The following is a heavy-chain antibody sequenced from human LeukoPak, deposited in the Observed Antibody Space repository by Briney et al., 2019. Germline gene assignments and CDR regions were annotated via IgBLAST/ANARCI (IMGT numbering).Heavy chain of an antibody. J-gene: IGHJ4*02. CDR2: IKPSGGST. D-gene: IGHD6-6*01. CDR3: ARANRGYSSSLADY. CDR1: GYTFNSYY. V-gene: IGHV1-46*02. Sequence: ASVKVSCKASGYTFNSYYKHLVRQAPGPALEWVGIIKPSGGSTSYEQKFHGRGTMTRDTSTSTVYIELSSLRSEDSAVYYCARANRGYSSSLADYWGQGTLVTVSS.